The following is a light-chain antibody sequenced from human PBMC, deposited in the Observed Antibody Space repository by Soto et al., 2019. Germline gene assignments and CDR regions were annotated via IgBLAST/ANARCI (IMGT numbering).Light chain of an antibody. CDR2: AAS. J-gene: IGKJ4*01. CDR1: QGISSY. V-gene: IGKV1-9*01. Sequence: DIQLTQSPSFLSASVGDRVTITCRASQGISSYLAWYQQKPGKAPKLLIYAASTRATGVPARFSGSGSGTEFTLTISSLQSEDSALYYCQHYNHWPQLSFGGGTKVDIK. CDR3: QHYNHWPQLS.